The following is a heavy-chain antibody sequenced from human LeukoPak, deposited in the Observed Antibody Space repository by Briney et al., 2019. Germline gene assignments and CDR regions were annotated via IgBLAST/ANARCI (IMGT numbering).Heavy chain of an antibody. Sequence: ASVKVSCKASGYTFTGYYMHWVRQAPGQGLEWMGWINPNSGGTNYAQKFQGRVTMTRDTSISTAYMELSRLRSDDTAVYYCARVLRYFDWLLSGTCYFDYWGQGTLVTVSS. D-gene: IGHD3-9*01. CDR1: GYTFTGYY. J-gene: IGHJ4*02. V-gene: IGHV1-2*02. CDR2: INPNSGGT. CDR3: ARVLRYFDWLLSGTCYFDY.